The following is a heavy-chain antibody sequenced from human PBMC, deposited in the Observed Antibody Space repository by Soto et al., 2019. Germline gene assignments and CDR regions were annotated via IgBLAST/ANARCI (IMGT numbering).Heavy chain of an antibody. V-gene: IGHV4-59*01. CDR3: ARAAYGSGNYYAPHYYYAMDG. Sequence: QVQLQESGPGLVKPSETLSLTCTVSGVSISNYYWSWIRQPPGQGLEWLGYILYTGNTNYNPSLKSRVTISVDTSKNQVSLELTSVTTADTAVYFCARAAYGSGNYYAPHYYYAMDGWGQGTTVTVSS. CDR1: GVSISNYY. CDR2: ILYTGNT. D-gene: IGHD3-10*01. J-gene: IGHJ6*02.